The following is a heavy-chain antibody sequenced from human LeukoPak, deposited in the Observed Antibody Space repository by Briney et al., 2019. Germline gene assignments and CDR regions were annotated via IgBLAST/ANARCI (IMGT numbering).Heavy chain of an antibody. J-gene: IGHJ4*02. Sequence: GGSLRLSCAASGFTFSGYGMNWVRQAPGKGLEWVSSISTSSSYIYYADSVKGRFTISRDNAKNSLYLQMNSLRAEDTAVYYCARDFAEMATSNWGQGTLVTVSS. V-gene: IGHV3-21*06. D-gene: IGHD5-24*01. CDR1: GFTFSGYG. CDR2: ISTSSSYI. CDR3: ARDFAEMATSN.